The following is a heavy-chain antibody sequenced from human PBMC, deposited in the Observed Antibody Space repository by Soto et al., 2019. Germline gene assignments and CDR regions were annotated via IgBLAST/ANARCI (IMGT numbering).Heavy chain of an antibody. J-gene: IGHJ4*02. CDR1: GGTFSSYR. Sequence: SVKVSCKASGGTFSSYRFNWVRQARGQGLEWLGGIVPIYRTADYAQKFQGRVTITADESTRTVYMELSSLKSQDTALYYCARDSGAKLSSSWGKGTLVTVSS. D-gene: IGHD6-13*01. V-gene: IGHV1-69*13. CDR3: ARDSGAKLSSS. CDR2: IVPIYRTA.